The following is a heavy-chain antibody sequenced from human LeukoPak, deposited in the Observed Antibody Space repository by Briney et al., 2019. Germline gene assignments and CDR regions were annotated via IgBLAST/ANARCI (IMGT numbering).Heavy chain of an antibody. Sequence: GGFLRLSCAASGFTFSSYSMNWVRQAPGKGLEWVSSISSSSIYIYYADSVKGRFTISRDNAKNSLYLQMNSLRAEDTAVYYCARDDYGGLFDYWGQGTLVTVSS. J-gene: IGHJ4*02. D-gene: IGHD4-23*01. V-gene: IGHV3-21*01. CDR1: GFTFSSYS. CDR2: ISSSSIYI. CDR3: ARDDYGGLFDY.